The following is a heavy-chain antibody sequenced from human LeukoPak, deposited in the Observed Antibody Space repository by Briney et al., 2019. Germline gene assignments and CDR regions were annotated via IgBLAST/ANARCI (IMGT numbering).Heavy chain of an antibody. V-gene: IGHV1-46*01. D-gene: IGHD5-18*01. CDR3: ARDEGYSYGSGFDY. CDR2: INPSGGST. CDR1: GYTLTELS. Sequence: ASVKVSCKVSGYTLTELSMHWVRQAPGQGLEWMGIINPSGGSTSYAQKFQGRVTMTRDMSTSTVYMELSSLRSEDTAVYYCARDEGYSYGSGFDYWGQGTLVTVSS. J-gene: IGHJ4*02.